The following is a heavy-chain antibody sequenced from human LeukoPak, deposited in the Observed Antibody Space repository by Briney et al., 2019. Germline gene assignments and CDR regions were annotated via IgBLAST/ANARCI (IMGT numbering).Heavy chain of an antibody. CDR2: IYPGDSDT. D-gene: IGHD2/OR15-2a*01. CDR3: ARRTTFMGGMVD. J-gene: IGHJ4*02. V-gene: IGHV5-51*01. CDR1: GYTFTNYW. Sequence: GESLKISCKASGYTFTNYWIGWVRQMPGKGLEWMGIIYPGDSDTRYSPSFQGQIIMSADKSISTAYLQWSSLKASDTAMYYCARRTTFMGGMVDWGQGTLVTVSS.